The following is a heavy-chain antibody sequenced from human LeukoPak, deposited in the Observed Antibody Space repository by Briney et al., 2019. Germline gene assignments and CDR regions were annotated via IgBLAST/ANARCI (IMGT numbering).Heavy chain of an antibody. CDR2: IYSGGST. CDR3: ARAPQYQLIDY. J-gene: IGHJ4*02. Sequence: GGSLRLSCAASGFTVSNNYMSWVRQAPGKGLEWVSVIYSGGSTYYADSVKGRFTISRDNSKNTLYLQMNSLRAEDTAVYYCARAPQYQLIDYWGQGTLVTVSS. V-gene: IGHV3-53*01. CDR1: GFTVSNNY. D-gene: IGHD1-1*01.